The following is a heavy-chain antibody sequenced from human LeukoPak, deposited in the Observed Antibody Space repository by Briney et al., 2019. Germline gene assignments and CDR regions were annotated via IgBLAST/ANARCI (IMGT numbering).Heavy chain of an antibody. Sequence: ASVKVSCKASGYTFTSYGISWVRQAPGQGLEWMGWISAYNGNTNYAQKLQGRVTMTTDTSTSTAYMELRSLRSDDTAVYYCARDDAITVGAKKIDYWGQGTLVTVSS. J-gene: IGHJ4*02. V-gene: IGHV1-18*01. CDR3: ARDDAITVGAKKIDY. D-gene: IGHD1-26*01. CDR2: ISAYNGNT. CDR1: GYTFTSYG.